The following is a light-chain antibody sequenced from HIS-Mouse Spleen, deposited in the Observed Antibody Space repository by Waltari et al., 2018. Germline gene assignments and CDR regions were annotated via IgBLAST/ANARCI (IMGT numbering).Light chain of an antibody. J-gene: IGLJ3*02. Sequence: QSALTHPASVSGSPGQSITISCTGTSSDVVSYNLVSWYHQHPGKAPKLMIYEGSKRPSGVSNRFSGSKSGNTASLTISGLQAEDEADYYCCSYAGSSTWVFGGGTKLTVL. CDR2: EGS. V-gene: IGLV2-23*01. CDR1: SSDVVSYNL. CDR3: CSYAGSSTWV.